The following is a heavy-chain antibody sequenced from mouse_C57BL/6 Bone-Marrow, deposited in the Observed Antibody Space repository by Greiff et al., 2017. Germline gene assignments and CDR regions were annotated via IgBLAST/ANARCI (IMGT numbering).Heavy chain of an antibody. J-gene: IGHJ2*01. D-gene: IGHD2-2*01. CDR1: GYTFTSYW. CDR2: IYPGSGST. V-gene: IGHV1-55*01. CDR3: ARNPSTMVTYYFDY. Sequence: QVQLQQSGAELVKPGASVKMSCKASGYTFTSYWITWVKQRPGQGLEWIGDIYPGSGSTNYNEKFKSKATLTVDTSSSTAYMQLSSLTSEDSAVYYWARNPSTMVTYYFDYWGQGTTLTVSS.